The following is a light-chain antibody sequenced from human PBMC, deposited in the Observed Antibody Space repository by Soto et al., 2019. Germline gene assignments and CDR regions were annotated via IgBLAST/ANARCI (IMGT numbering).Light chain of an antibody. J-gene: IGKJ1*01. CDR1: QSVASN. Sequence: EIVMTPSPASLSASPGDRVTLSCRASQSVASNLAWYQQKPGQAPRLLIYGASSRETGVPSRFSGSGSGTDFTLTISSLQAEDFAAYYCQHYNSTPSTFGQGTKL. CDR3: QHYNSTPST. CDR2: GAS. V-gene: IGKV3-15*01.